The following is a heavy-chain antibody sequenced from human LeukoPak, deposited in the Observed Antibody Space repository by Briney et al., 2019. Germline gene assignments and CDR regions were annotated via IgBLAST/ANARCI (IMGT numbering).Heavy chain of an antibody. Sequence: SETLSLTCTVSGGSISSYYWGWIRQPPGKGLEYIGYIYNSGSTNYNPSLKSRVTISGDTSKNQFSLRLTSVTAADTAVYYCGRISAAAVEPWGKGTTVTISS. CDR2: IYNSGST. CDR3: GRISAAAVEP. D-gene: IGHD6-13*01. CDR1: GGSISSYY. J-gene: IGHJ6*04. V-gene: IGHV4-59*01.